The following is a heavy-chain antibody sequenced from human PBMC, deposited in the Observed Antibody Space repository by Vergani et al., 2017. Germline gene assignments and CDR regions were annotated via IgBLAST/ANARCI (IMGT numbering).Heavy chain of an antibody. J-gene: IGHJ6*02. CDR3: ARHSGYGYYYDMDV. CDR2: IKSDGSIT. V-gene: IGHV3-74*01. D-gene: IGHD5-12*01. Sequence: EVQLVESGGGLIHPGGSLRLSCEGSGFSFSGYWMHWVRQSPEKGLVWVSRIKSDGSITNYADSVKGRFSISRDNAKNSLYLQMNSLRVEDTAIYYCARHSGYGYYYDMDVWGQGTTVIVSS. CDR1: GFSFSGYW.